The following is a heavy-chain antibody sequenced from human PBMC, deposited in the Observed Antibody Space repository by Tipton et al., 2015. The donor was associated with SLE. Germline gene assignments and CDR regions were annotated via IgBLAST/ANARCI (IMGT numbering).Heavy chain of an antibody. CDR1: GGSINSYY. CDR2: IYYSGST. D-gene: IGHD3-10*01. Sequence: TLSLTCTVSGGSINSYYWSWIRQPPGKGLEWIGYIYYSGSTNYNASLKSRVTISEDTSKKQFSLKLSSVTAADTAVYYCARDSSGMGYYWLDPWGQGTLVTVSS. V-gene: IGHV4-59*01. CDR3: ARDSSGMGYYWLDP. J-gene: IGHJ5*02.